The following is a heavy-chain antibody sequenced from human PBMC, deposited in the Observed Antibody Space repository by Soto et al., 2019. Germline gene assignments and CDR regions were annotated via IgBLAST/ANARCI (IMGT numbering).Heavy chain of an antibody. Sequence: GGSLRLSCAASGFTFSSYAMSWVRQAPGKGLEWVSAISGSGGSTYYADSVKGRFTISRDNSKNTLYLQMNSLRAEDTAVYYCAKDSTDYSNSHYYYYYYMDVWGKGTTVTVSS. J-gene: IGHJ6*03. CDR2: ISGSGGST. CDR1: GFTFSSYA. V-gene: IGHV3-23*01. D-gene: IGHD4-4*01. CDR3: AKDSTDYSNSHYYYYYYMDV.